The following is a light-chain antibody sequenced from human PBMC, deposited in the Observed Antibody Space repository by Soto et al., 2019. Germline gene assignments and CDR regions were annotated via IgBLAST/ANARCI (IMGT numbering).Light chain of an antibody. V-gene: IGLV2-23*02. Sequence: QSALTQPASVSGSPGQSITISCTGSSNDIGKYNLVSWYQQHSGSAPQLLLYEVSGRPSGVPTRFSGSKSGNTASLTISGLQPEDEADYYCCSNVGVYSFIFGGGTKVTVL. J-gene: IGLJ2*01. CDR1: SNDIGKYNL. CDR2: EVS. CDR3: CSNVGVYSFI.